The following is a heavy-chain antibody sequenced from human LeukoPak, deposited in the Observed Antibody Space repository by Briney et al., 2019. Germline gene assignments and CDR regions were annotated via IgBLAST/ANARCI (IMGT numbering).Heavy chain of an antibody. Sequence: PGGSLRLSCAASGFTFSSYGMHWVRQAPGKGLERVAVISYDGSNKYYADSVKGRFTISRDNSKNTLYLQMNSLRAEDTAVYYCAKVPRYCSSASCLKPYYYYGMDVWGQGTTVTVSS. CDR2: ISYDGSNK. CDR3: AKVPRYCSSASCLKPYYYYGMDV. V-gene: IGHV3-30*18. CDR1: GFTFSSYG. D-gene: IGHD2-2*01. J-gene: IGHJ6*02.